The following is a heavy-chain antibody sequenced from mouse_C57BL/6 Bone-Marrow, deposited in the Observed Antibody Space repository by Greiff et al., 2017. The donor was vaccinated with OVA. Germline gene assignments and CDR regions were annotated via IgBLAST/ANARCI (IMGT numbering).Heavy chain of an antibody. Sequence: EVHLVESGGDLAKPGGSLKLSCAASGFTFSSYGMSWVRQTPDKRLEWVATISSGGSYTYYPDSVKGRFTISRDNAKNTLYLQMSSLKSEDTAMYYCARDYHGRGYYAMDYWGQGTSVTVSS. CDR2: ISSGGSYT. CDR1: GFTFSSYG. V-gene: IGHV5-6*01. J-gene: IGHJ4*01. D-gene: IGHD1-1*01. CDR3: ARDYHGRGYYAMDY.